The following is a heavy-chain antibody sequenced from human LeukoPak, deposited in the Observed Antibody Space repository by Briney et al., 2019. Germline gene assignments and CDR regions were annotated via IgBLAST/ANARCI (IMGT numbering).Heavy chain of an antibody. V-gene: IGHV1-46*03. D-gene: IGHD2-2*01. Sequence: ASVKVSCKASGYTFTSYYMHWVRQAPGQGLEWMGITNPSGGSTSYARKFQGRVTMTRDTSTSTVYMELSSLRFEDTAVYYCARVVPAATPSYYYFDYWGQGTLVTVSS. CDR1: GYTFTSYY. CDR3: ARVVPAATPSYYYFDY. CDR2: TNPSGGST. J-gene: IGHJ4*02.